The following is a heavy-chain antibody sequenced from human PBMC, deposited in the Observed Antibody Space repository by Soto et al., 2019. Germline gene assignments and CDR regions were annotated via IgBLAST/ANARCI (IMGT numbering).Heavy chain of an antibody. CDR2: ISSSSSTI. V-gene: IGHV3-48*01. D-gene: IGHD1-7*01. CDR1: GFTFSSYS. Sequence: GGSLRLSCAASGFTFSSYSMNWVRQAPGKGLEWVSYISSSSSTIYYADSVKGRFTISRDNAKNSLYLQMNSLRAEDTAVYYCARGEGDWNYENYYYMDVWGKGTTVTVSS. J-gene: IGHJ6*03. CDR3: ARGEGDWNYENYYYMDV.